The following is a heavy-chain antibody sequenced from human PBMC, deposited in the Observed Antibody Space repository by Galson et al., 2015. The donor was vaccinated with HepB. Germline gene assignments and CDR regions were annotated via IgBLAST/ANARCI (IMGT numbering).Heavy chain of an antibody. V-gene: IGHV3-48*03. CDR3: ARERGSIFSQLFYFDY. CDR2: ISSSSSTTI. CDR1: GFTFSSYA. Sequence: SLRLSCAASGFTFSSYAMSWVRQTPGKGLEWLSYISSSSSTTIYYADAVKGRFTISRDNAKSSLYLQMNSLRAEDTAVYYCARERGSIFSQLFYFDYWGQGALVTVSS. J-gene: IGHJ4*02. D-gene: IGHD3-9*01.